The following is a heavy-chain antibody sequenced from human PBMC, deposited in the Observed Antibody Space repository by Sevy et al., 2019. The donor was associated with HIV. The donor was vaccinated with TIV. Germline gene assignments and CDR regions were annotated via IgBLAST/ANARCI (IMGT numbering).Heavy chain of an antibody. CDR2: ISGAGTYT. D-gene: IGHD4-17*01. CDR1: GFTFSAHY. V-gene: IGHV3-11*06. J-gene: IGHJ4*02. CDR3: ARSRSNYGDYYFDY. Sequence: GGSLRLSCAASGFTFSAHYMTWIRQAPGKGLEWVSYISGAGTYTNYVESVKGRFTISRDNSKNSLYLQMNSLRAEDTAVYFCARSRSNYGDYYFDYWGQGILVTVSS.